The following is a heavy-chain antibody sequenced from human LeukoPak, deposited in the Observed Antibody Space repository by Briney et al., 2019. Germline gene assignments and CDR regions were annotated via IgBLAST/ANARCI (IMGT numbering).Heavy chain of an antibody. CDR3: ARGGRYCSGGSCYLDY. Sequence: PSQTLSLTCTVSGGSISSGAYYWSWIRQHPGKGLEWIGYIYYSGSTYYNPSLKSRVTISVDTSKNQFSLKLSSVTAADTAIYYCARGGRYCSGGSCYLDYWGQGTLVTVSP. CDR1: GGSISSGAYY. V-gene: IGHV4-31*03. CDR2: IYYSGST. D-gene: IGHD2-15*01. J-gene: IGHJ4*02.